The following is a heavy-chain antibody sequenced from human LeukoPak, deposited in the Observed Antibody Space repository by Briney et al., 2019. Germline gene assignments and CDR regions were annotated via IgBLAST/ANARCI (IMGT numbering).Heavy chain of an antibody. V-gene: IGHV4-39*02. CDR2: IYYSGST. J-gene: IGHJ5*02. D-gene: IGHD3-22*01. CDR3: ATDHYDSSGYYGNWFDP. CDR1: GGSISSSSYY. Sequence: PSETLSLTCTVSGGSISSSSYYWGWIRQPPGKGLEWIGSIYYSGSTYYNPSLKSRVTISVDTSKNQFSLKLSSVTAADTAVYYCATDHYDSSGYYGNWFDPWGQGTLVTVSS.